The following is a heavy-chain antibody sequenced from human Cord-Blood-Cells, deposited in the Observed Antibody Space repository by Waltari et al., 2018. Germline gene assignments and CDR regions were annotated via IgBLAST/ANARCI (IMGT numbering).Heavy chain of an antibody. CDR2: IKQDGSEK. J-gene: IGHJ5*02. D-gene: IGHD6-13*01. Sequence: EVQLVEPGGGLVQPGGSLRLPCAASGFTFSTYWMSRVGQAPGTGLEWVANIKQDGSEKYYVDSVKGRFTISRDNAKNSLYLQMNSLRAEDTAVYYCAREESSSWPNWFDPWGQGTLVTVSS. V-gene: IGHV3-7*01. CDR1: GFTFSTYW. CDR3: AREESSSWPNWFDP.